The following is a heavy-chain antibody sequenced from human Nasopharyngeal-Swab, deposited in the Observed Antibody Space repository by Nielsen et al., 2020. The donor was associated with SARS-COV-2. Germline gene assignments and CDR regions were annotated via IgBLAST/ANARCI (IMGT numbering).Heavy chain of an antibody. J-gene: IGHJ4*02. V-gene: IGHV4-34*01. CDR1: GGSFSGYY. CDR2: INHSGST. D-gene: IGHD3-22*01. Sequence: SETLSLTCAVYGGSFSGYYWSWVRQPPGKVLEWIGEINHSGSTNYNPSLKSRVTISVDTSKNQFSLKLSSVTAADTAVYYCARVRGYYYDSSGYEAVPFDYWGQGTLVTVSS. CDR3: ARVRGYYYDSSGYEAVPFDY.